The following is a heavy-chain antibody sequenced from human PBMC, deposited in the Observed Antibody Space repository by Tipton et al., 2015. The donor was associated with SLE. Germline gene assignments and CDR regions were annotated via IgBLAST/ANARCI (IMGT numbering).Heavy chain of an antibody. CDR1: GGSISSHY. CDR2: IYYSGST. V-gene: IGHV4-59*11. J-gene: IGHJ4*02. Sequence: TLSLTCTVPGGSISSHYWSWIRQPPGKGLEWIGYIYYSGSTNYNPSLKSRVTISVDTSKNQFSLKLSSVTAADTAVYYCARGWSSGWILSFDYWGQGTLVTVSS. CDR3: ARGWSSGWILSFDY. D-gene: IGHD6-19*01.